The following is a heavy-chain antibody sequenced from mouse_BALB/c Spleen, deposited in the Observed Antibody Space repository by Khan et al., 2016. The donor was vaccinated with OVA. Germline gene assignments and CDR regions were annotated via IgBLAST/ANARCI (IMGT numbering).Heavy chain of an antibody. CDR3: VRDGAYYRNDGWFAY. CDR1: GYTFTSYT. V-gene: IGHV1-4*01. D-gene: IGHD2-14*01. Sequence: QDQQQQSGAELARPGASGKMSCKAAGYTFTSYTIHWRKLRPGQGLEGIGNINPSNGNTNYNQKFKDKATLTADKSYTTADRQLSSLTSDDSAVYNCVRDGAYYRNDGWFAYWGRGTLVTVSA. CDR2: INPSNGNT. J-gene: IGHJ3*01.